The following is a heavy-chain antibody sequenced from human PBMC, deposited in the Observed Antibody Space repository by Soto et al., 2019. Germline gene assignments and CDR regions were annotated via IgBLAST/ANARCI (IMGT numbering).Heavy chain of an antibody. CDR3: AKGPSPAVTTRYYYYYMDV. J-gene: IGHJ6*03. CDR1: EFTFSNYG. Sequence: GGSLRLSCAASEFTFSNYGMNWVRQAPGKGLEWVSSISGSGGTTYDADSVKGRFTISRDNSKNTLYLQMNSLRAEDTAIYYCAKGPSPAVTTRYYYYYMDVWGKGTTVTVSS. V-gene: IGHV3-23*01. D-gene: IGHD4-17*01. CDR2: ISGSGGTT.